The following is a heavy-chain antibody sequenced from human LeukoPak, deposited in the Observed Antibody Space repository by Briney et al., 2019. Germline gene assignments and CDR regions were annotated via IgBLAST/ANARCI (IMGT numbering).Heavy chain of an antibody. J-gene: IGHJ4*02. D-gene: IGHD3-22*01. CDR1: GFTFSSYG. V-gene: IGHV3-23*01. Sequence: GGSLRLSCAASGFTFSSYGMSWVRQAPGKGLEWVSAISGSGGSTYYADSVKGRFTISRDNSKNTLYLQMNSLRAEDTAVYYCAKVEGYYDSSGYYYTFDYWGQGTLVTVSS. CDR3: AKVEGYYDSSGYYYTFDY. CDR2: ISGSGGST.